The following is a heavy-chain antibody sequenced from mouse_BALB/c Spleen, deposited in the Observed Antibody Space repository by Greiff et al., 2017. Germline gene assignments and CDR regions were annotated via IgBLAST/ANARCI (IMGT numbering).Heavy chain of an antibody. J-gene: IGHJ4*01. CDR3: ARNYGNYNYAMDY. CDR1: GFNIKDTY. CDR2: IDPANGNT. Sequence: EVKLVESGAELVTPGASVKLSCTASGFNIKDTYMHWVKQRPEQGLEWIGRIDPANGNTKYDPKFQGKATITADTSSNTAYLQLSSLTSEDTAVYYCARNYGNYNYAMDYWGQGTSVTVSS. V-gene: IGHV14-3*02. D-gene: IGHD2-1*01.